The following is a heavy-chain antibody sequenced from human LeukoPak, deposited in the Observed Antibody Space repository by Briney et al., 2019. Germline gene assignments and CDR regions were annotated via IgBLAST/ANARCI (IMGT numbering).Heavy chain of an antibody. CDR1: GSTFSSHA. J-gene: IGHJ4*02. Sequence: TGGSLRLSCAASGSTFSSHAMNWVRQAPGKGLEWISYISSTSSIIYYADSVKGRFTVSRDNAKNSLYLQMSSLRAEDTAVCYCARNLPAADYWGQGTLVTVSS. D-gene: IGHD2-2*01. CDR2: ISSTSSII. CDR3: ARNLPAADY. V-gene: IGHV3-48*04.